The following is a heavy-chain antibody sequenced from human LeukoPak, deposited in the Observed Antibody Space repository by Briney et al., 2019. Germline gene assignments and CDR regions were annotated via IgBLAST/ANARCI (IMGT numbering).Heavy chain of an antibody. CDR3: ARGGMDYDILTGYYPDDSKFDY. V-gene: IGHV1-3*01. D-gene: IGHD3-9*01. CDR2: VSAGNGNT. J-gene: IGHJ4*02. Sequence: ASVKVSCKASGYTFTSYAMHWVRQAPGQRLEWMGWVSAGNGNTKYSQKFQGRVTITRDTSASTAYMELSSLRSEDTAVYYCARGGMDYDILTGYYPDDSKFDYWGQGTLVTVSS. CDR1: GYTFTSYA.